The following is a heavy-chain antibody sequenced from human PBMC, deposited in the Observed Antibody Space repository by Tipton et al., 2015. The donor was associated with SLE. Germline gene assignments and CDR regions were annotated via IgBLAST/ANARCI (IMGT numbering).Heavy chain of an antibody. J-gene: IGHJ3*02. V-gene: IGHV3-30*02. D-gene: IGHD1-14*01. CDR1: GFTFSSYG. Sequence: SGFTFSSYGMHWVRQAPGKGLEWVAFIRDDGSNKYYADSVKGRFTISRDNSENTLYLQMNSLRAEDTAVYYCARDRLPGAFDIWGQGTMVTVSS. CDR2: IRDDGSNK. CDR3: ARDRLPGAFDI.